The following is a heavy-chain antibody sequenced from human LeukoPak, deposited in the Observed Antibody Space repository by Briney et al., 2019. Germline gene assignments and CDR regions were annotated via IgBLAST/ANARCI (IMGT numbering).Heavy chain of an antibody. Sequence: GSLRLSCAASGFTFSHYYMSWVRQAPGKGLEWVANIKQDGSEQFYLDSVKGRFTISRDNAKNALYLQMHSLRVEDTAVYYCANLSPAAIVGYYFHYWGQGTLVTVSS. J-gene: IGHJ4*02. D-gene: IGHD2-2*02. V-gene: IGHV3-7*01. CDR2: IKQDGSEQ. CDR3: ANLSPAAIVGYYFHY. CDR1: GFTFSHYY.